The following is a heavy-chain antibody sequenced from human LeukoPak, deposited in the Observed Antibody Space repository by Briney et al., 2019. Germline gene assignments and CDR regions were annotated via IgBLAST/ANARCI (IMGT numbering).Heavy chain of an antibody. Sequence: GGSLRLSCAASGFTFSSYAMSWVRQAPGKGLEWVSSISVSGGSTFYADSVKGRFTISRDNSKNTLYLQMSTLRAGDTAVYYCTKDPTGCSSTNCHTWFDPWGQGTLVTVSS. J-gene: IGHJ5*02. CDR2: ISVSGGST. CDR1: GFTFSSYA. V-gene: IGHV3-23*01. CDR3: TKDPTGCSSTNCHTWFDP. D-gene: IGHD2-2*01.